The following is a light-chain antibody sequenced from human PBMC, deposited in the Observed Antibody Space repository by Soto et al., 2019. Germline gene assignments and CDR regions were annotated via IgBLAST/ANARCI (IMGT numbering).Light chain of an antibody. J-gene: IGKJ2*01. V-gene: IGKV1-5*01. CDR3: QQYNSYSVNA. CDR1: QFISTW. CDR2: DAS. Sequence: DIQMTQSPSTLSASVGDRVTITCRANQFISTWVAWYQQKPGKAPKLLIYDASSLESGVPSRFSGSGSGTEFSLTISRLQPDDFATYYCQQYNSYSVNAFGQGTKVDIK.